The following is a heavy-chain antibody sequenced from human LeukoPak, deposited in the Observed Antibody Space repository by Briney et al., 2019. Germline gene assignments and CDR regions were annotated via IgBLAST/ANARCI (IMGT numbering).Heavy chain of an antibody. CDR3: AKDASGSAFDY. Sequence: GGSLRLSCAASGFTFSDYYMSWIRQAPGKGLEWVSYISSSGSTIYYADSVKGRFTISRDNSKNTLYLQMNSLRAEDTAVYYCAKDASGSAFDYWGQGTLVTVSS. V-gene: IGHV3-11*01. J-gene: IGHJ4*02. D-gene: IGHD1-26*01. CDR2: ISSSGSTI. CDR1: GFTFSDYY.